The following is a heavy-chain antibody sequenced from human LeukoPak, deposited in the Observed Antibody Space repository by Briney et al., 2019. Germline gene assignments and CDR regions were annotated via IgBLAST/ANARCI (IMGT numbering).Heavy chain of an antibody. CDR1: GGSFSGYY. V-gene: IGHV4-34*01. D-gene: IGHD6-6*01. J-gene: IGHJ5*02. Sequence: SETLSLTCAVYGGSFSGYYWSWIRQPPGKGLEWIGEINHSGSTNYNPSLKSRVTISVDTSKNQFSLKLSSVTAADTAVYYCARGRDIAARRWFDPWGQGTLVTVSS. CDR2: INHSGST. CDR3: ARGRDIAARRWFDP.